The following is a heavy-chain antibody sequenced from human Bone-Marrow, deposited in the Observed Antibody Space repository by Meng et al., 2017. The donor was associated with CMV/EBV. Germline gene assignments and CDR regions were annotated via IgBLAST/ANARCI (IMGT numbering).Heavy chain of an antibody. Sequence: QVQLVVSGGGFVKPGGALRLSCAASGFTFSDYYMSWIRQAPGKGLEWVSYISSSSSYTNYADSVKGRFTISRDNAKNSLYLQMNSLRAEDTAVYYCAKFLGITGTTRFFDYWGQGTLVTVSS. CDR2: ISSSSSYT. D-gene: IGHD1-7*01. CDR3: AKFLGITGTTRFFDY. CDR1: GFTFSDYY. V-gene: IGHV3-11*05. J-gene: IGHJ4*02.